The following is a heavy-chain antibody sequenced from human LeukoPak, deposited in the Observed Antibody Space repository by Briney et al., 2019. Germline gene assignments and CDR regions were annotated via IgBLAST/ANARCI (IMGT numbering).Heavy chain of an antibody. V-gene: IGHV1-2*02. CDR1: GYTFTGYY. CDR3: ARDAGVRFLEWTPGDY. Sequence: ASVKVSCKASGYTFTGYYMHWVRQAPRQGLEWMGWINPNSGGTNYAQKFQGRVTMTRDTSISTAYMELSRLRSDDTAVYYCARDAGVRFLEWTPGDYWGQGTLVSVSS. D-gene: IGHD3-3*01. J-gene: IGHJ4*02. CDR2: INPNSGGT.